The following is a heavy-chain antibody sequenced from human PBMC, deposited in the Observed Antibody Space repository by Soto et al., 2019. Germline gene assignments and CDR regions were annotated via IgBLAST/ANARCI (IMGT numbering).Heavy chain of an antibody. J-gene: IGHJ6*02. Sequence: GGSLRLSCAASGFTFSSYSMNWVRQAPGKGLEWLSSISDSSSYIYYAGSVKGRFPISRDNAKNSLYLQMNSLRAEDTAVYYCARVHCSGTSCGMDVWGQGTTVTVSS. CDR3: ARVHCSGTSCGMDV. D-gene: IGHD2-2*01. CDR1: GFTFSSYS. CDR2: ISDSSSYI. V-gene: IGHV3-21*01.